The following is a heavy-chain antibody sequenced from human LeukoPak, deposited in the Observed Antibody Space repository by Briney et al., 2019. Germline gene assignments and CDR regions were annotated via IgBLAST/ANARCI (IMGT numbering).Heavy chain of an antibody. CDR1: GFTVSSNY. CDR2: IYSGGGT. V-gene: IGHV3-53*01. Sequence: PGGSLRLSCAASGFTVSSNYMTWVRQAPGKGLEWVSVIYSGGGTYYADSVKGRFTTSRDNFKNTLYLQMNSLRAEDTAVYYCAKWRRGGRSLDYWGQGTLVTVSS. J-gene: IGHJ4*02. D-gene: IGHD6-19*01. CDR3: AKWRRGGRSLDY.